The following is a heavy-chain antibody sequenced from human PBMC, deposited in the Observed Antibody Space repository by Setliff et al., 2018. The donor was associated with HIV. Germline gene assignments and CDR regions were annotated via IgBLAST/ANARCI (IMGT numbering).Heavy chain of an antibody. CDR1: GGTFSTYA. Sequence: SVKVSCKASGGTFSTYAISWLRQAPGQGLEWMGGIVPIFSTANYAQKLQGSVTITTDESTSTAYMDLSSLRSEDTAVYYCARAPGISGFFYWYFDLWGRGTLVTVSS. J-gene: IGHJ2*01. D-gene: IGHD3-22*01. CDR2: IVPIFSTA. V-gene: IGHV1-69*05. CDR3: ARAPGISGFFYWYFDL.